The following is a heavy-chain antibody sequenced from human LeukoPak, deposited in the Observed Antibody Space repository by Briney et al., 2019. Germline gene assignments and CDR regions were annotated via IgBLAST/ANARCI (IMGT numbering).Heavy chain of an antibody. J-gene: IGHJ5*02. CDR1: GFTFSSYV. D-gene: IGHD2-8*02. Sequence: GGSLRLSCAASGFTFSSYVMNWVRQPPGKGLEWVSSIFPDSGEIHYADSVRGRFTISRDNSKNTLSLQMNSLRAEDTAIYYCATYRQVLLPFEAWGQGTLVTVSS. V-gene: IGHV3-23*01. CDR2: IFPDSGEI. CDR3: ATYRQVLLPFEA.